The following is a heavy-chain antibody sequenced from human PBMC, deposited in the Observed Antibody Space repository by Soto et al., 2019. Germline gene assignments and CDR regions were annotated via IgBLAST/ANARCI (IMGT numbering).Heavy chain of an antibody. CDR3: TTLVVQGAPLTY. D-gene: IGHD1-1*01. CDR1: GFTFSTYW. CDR2: IKTDGSII. V-gene: IGHV3-74*01. Sequence: EVQLVESGGGLVQPGGSLRLSCVASGFTFSTYWMHWVRQAPGKGLVWVSRIKTDGSIINYADSVKGRFTPSRDNTKNTLYLHMSSLRGEDTAVYYCTTLVVQGAPLTYWGQGTLVTVSS. J-gene: IGHJ4*02.